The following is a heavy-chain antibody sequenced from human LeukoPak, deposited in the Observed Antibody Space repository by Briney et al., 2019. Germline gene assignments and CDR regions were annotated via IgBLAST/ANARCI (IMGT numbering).Heavy chain of an antibody. V-gene: IGHV3-7*04. CDR1: GFTFSGYW. CDR3: ARGVRDAF. Sequence: GGSLRLSCAASGFTFSGYWMSWVRQAPGKGLEWVANIKQDGSQKYYADSVTGRFTISRDNAKNSLYLQMNSLRVEDTAVHYCARGVRDAFWGQGTLVTVSS. CDR2: IKQDGSQK. D-gene: IGHD2-2*01. J-gene: IGHJ4*02.